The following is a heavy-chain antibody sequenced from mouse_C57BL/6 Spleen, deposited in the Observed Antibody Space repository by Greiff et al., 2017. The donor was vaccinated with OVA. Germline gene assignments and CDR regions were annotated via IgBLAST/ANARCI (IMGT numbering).Heavy chain of an antibody. J-gene: IGHJ4*01. D-gene: IGHD1-1*01. CDR2: ISSGSSTI. Sequence: DVQLQESGGGLVKPGGSLKLSCAASGFTFSDYGMHWVRQAPEKGLEWVAYISSGSSTIYYADTVKGRFTISRDNAKNTLFLQMTSLRSEDTAMYYCARTRGSSYYAMDYWGQGTSVTVSS. CDR3: ARTRGSSYYAMDY. CDR1: GFTFSDYG. V-gene: IGHV5-17*01.